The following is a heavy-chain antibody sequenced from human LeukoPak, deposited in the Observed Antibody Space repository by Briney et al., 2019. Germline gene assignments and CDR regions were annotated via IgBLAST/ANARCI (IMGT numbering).Heavy chain of an antibody. CDR3: AKASHQGYCSGGSCYSAAY. CDR1: GFTFSAFA. V-gene: IGHV3-23*01. D-gene: IGHD2-15*01. J-gene: IGHJ4*02. Sequence: GGPLRLSCAASGFTFSAFAMTWVRQAPGKGLEWVSAISGGGVTYYADSVKGRFTISRDNSKNTLNLQMNSLRAEDTAVYYCAKASHQGYCSGGSCYSAAYWGQGTLVSVSS. CDR2: ISGGGVT.